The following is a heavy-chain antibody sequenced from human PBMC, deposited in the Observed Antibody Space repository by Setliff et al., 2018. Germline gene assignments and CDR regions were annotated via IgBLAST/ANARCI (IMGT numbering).Heavy chain of an antibody. J-gene: IGHJ3*02. V-gene: IGHV4-38-2*02. CDR2: IYQSGTT. CDR3: VRDAGDGYGVDAYAGGGFDI. CDR1: GYSISSGHY. Sequence: SETLSLTCDVSGYSISSGHYWGWIRQPPGKGLEWIGDIYQSGTTNYNPSLKSRVTISLDTSRKQFSLKLTSVTAADTAVYYCVRDAGDGYGVDAYAGGGFDIWGQGTMVTVSS. D-gene: IGHD4-17*01.